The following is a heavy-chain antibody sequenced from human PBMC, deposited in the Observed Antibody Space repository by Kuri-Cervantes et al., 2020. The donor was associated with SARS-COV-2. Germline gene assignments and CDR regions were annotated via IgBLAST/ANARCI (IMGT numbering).Heavy chain of an antibody. D-gene: IGHD3-16*01. CDR1: GFTFSDAW. Sequence: GESLKISCAASGFTFSDAWMNWVRQAPGKGLEWVGRIKRKADGGTTDYAAPVKGRFTISRDDSKTTLYLQMNSLKTEDTAVYYCTRDLRTLRLRYYYYYGMDVWGQGTTVTVSS. CDR2: IKRKADGGTT. J-gene: IGHJ6*02. V-gene: IGHV3-15*01. CDR3: TRDLRTLRLRYYYYYGMDV.